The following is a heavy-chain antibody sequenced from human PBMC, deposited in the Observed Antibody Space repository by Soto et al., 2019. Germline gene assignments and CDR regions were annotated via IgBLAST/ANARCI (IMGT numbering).Heavy chain of an antibody. D-gene: IGHD3-16*02. CDR1: GGTSSSYA. CDR3: ARKGVITFGGDIDYYYGMDV. J-gene: IGHJ6*02. Sequence: SVNVSCNASGGTSSSYAISCVRRAPGQGLEWMGGIIPIFGTANYAQKFQGRVTITADESTSTAYMELSSLRSEDTAVYYCARKGVITFGGDIDYYYGMDVWGQGTTVTVSS. CDR2: IIPIFGTA. V-gene: IGHV1-69*13.